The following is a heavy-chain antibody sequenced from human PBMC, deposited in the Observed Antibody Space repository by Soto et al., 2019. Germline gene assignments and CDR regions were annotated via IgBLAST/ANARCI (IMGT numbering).Heavy chain of an antibody. D-gene: IGHD3-3*01. CDR1: GFTFSSYG. Sequence: GGSLRLSCAASGFTFSSYGMHWVRQAPGKGLEWVAVISYDGSNKYYADSVKGRFTISRDNSKNTLYLQMNSLRAEDTAVYYCAKGNPGRPYDFWSGYYSETSDFDYWGQGTLVTVSS. J-gene: IGHJ4*02. V-gene: IGHV3-30*18. CDR2: ISYDGSNK. CDR3: AKGNPGRPYDFWSGYYSETSDFDY.